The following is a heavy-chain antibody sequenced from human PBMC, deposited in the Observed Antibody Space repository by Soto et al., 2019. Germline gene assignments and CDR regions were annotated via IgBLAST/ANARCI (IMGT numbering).Heavy chain of an antibody. Sequence: PGGSLRLSCAASGFTFSSYGMHWVRQAPGKGLEWVAVIWYDGSNKYYADSVKGRFTISRDNSKKTLYLQMSSLRADDSAVYFCARGSKDSYPGSRIFDFWGRGTLVTVSS. CDR1: GFTFSSYG. V-gene: IGHV3-33*01. J-gene: IGHJ4*02. CDR2: IWYDGSNK. D-gene: IGHD3-10*01. CDR3: ARGSKDSYPGSRIFDF.